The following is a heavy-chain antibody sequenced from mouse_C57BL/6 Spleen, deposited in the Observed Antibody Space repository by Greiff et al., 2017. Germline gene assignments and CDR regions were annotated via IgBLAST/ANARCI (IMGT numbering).Heavy chain of an antibody. CDR3: ARRGATTPLHYAMDY. V-gene: IGHV5-12*01. Sequence: DVHLVESGGGLVQPGGSLKLSCAASGFTFSDYYMYWVRQTPEKRLEWVAYISNGGGSTYYPDTVKGRFTISRDNAKNALYLQMSRLKSEDTAMYYCARRGATTPLHYAMDYWGQGTSVTVSS. J-gene: IGHJ4*01. CDR1: GFTFSDYY. D-gene: IGHD3-1*01. CDR2: ISNGGGST.